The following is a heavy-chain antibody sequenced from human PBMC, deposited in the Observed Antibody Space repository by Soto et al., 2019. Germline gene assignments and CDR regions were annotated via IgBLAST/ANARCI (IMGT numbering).Heavy chain of an antibody. CDR3: ASRFYDSSGYYLPVFDYYFDY. D-gene: IGHD3-22*01. V-gene: IGHV4-31*03. Sequence: SETLSLTCTVSGGSISSGGYYWSWIRQHPGKGLEWIGYIYYSGSTYYNPSLKSRVTISVDTSKNQFSLKLSSVTAADTAVYYCASRFYDSSGYYLPVFDYYFDYWGQGTLVTVSS. CDR2: IYYSGST. J-gene: IGHJ4*02. CDR1: GGSISSGGYY.